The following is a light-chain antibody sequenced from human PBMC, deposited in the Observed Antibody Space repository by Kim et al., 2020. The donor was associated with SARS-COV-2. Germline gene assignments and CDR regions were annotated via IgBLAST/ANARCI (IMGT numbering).Light chain of an antibody. CDR3: QQYGKSPPYT. CDR1: QTVGSNC. CDR2: DAS. J-gene: IGKJ2*01. V-gene: IGKV3-20*01. Sequence: EVVLTQSPGTLSLSPGERATLSCRASQTVGSNCLAWYQQKPGQAPRLLIYDASSRATGIPDRISGSGSGTDFTLTISRLEPEDFAVYYCQQYGKSPPYTFGQGTKLEI.